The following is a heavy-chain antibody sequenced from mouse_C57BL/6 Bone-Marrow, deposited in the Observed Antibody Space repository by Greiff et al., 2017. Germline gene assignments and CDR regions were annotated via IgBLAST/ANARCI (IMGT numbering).Heavy chain of an antibody. D-gene: IGHD2-4*01. V-gene: IGHV5-9-1*02. CDR1: GFTFSSYA. J-gene: IGHJ4*01. CDR3: TSPGWDYEDAMDY. CDR2: ISSGGDYI. Sequence: EVKLVESGEGLVKPGGSLKLSCAASGFTFSSYAMSWVRQTPEKRVEWVAYISSGGDYIYYADTVKGRFTISRDNARNTLYLQMSSLKSEDTAMYYCTSPGWDYEDAMDYWGQGTSVTVSS.